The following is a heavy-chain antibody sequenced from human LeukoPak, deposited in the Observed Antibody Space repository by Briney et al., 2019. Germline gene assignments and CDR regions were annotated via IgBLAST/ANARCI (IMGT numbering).Heavy chain of an antibody. CDR1: GGSFSGYY. CDR2: INHSGST. J-gene: IGHJ3*02. CDR3: ARTEWLTSNDAFDI. V-gene: IGHV4-34*01. D-gene: IGHD3-3*01. Sequence: SETLSLTCAVYGGSFSGYYWSWIRQPPGKGLEWIGEINHSGSTNYNPSLKSRVTISVDTSKNQFSLKLSSVTAADTAVYYCARTEWLTSNDAFDIWGQGTMVTASS.